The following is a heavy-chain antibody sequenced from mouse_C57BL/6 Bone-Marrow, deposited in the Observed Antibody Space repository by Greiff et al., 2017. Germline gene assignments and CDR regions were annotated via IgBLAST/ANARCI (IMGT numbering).Heavy chain of an antibody. Sequence: QVQLQQSGAELARPGASVKLSCKASGYTFTSYGISWVKQRTGQGLEWIGEIYPRSGNTYYNEKFKGKATLTADKSSSTAYMELRSLTSEDSAVYFCARAGLRLRGYYFDYWGQGTTLTVSS. V-gene: IGHV1-81*01. CDR3: ARAGLRLRGYYFDY. D-gene: IGHD2-2*01. CDR2: IYPRSGNT. CDR1: GYTFTSYG. J-gene: IGHJ2*01.